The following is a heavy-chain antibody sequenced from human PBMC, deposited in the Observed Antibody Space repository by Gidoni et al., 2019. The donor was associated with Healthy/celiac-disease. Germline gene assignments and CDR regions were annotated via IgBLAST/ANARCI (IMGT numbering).Heavy chain of an antibody. V-gene: IGHV4-39*07. J-gene: IGHJ4*02. CDR3: ARVQYSSGWVRHNRDYFDY. Sequence: QLQLQESGPGLVKPSETLSLTCTVSGGSISSSSYYWGWIRQPPGKGLEWIGSFYYSGSTYYNPSLKSRVTISVDTSKNQFSLKLSSVTAADTAVYYCARVQYSSGWVRHNRDYFDYWSQGTLVTVSS. CDR1: GGSISSSSYY. CDR2: FYYSGST. D-gene: IGHD6-19*01.